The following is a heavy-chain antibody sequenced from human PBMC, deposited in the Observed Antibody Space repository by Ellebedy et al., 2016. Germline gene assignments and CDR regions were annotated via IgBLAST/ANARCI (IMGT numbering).Heavy chain of an antibody. CDR1: GLTFSNYW. D-gene: IGHD5-12*01. Sequence: GESLKISXAASGLTFSNYWMHWVRQPPGKGLMWVARINGDGSSIVYADSVRGRFTISRDNAKNTLHVQMNSLRGEDTAVYYCATGIISAYEYWGQGILVTVSS. V-gene: IGHV3-74*01. CDR2: INGDGSSI. CDR3: ATGIISAYEY. J-gene: IGHJ4*02.